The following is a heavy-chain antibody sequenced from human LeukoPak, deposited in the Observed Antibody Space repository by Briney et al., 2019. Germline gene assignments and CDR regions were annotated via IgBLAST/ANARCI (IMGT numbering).Heavy chain of an antibody. J-gene: IGHJ5*02. CDR2: IIPIFGTA. CDR1: GGTFSSYA. CDR3: ASDFWSRNWFDP. Sequence: SVKVSCKASGGTFSSYAISWVRQAPGQGLEWMGGIIPIFGTANYAQKFQGRVTVTTDESTSTAYMELSSLRSEDTAVYYCASDFWSRNWFDPWGQGTLVTVSS. V-gene: IGHV1-69*05. D-gene: IGHD3-3*01.